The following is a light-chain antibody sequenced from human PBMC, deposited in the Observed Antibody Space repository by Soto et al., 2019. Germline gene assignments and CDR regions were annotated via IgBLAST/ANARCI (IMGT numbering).Light chain of an antibody. CDR3: QQYNNWPPMT. Sequence: EIVLTQSPGTLSLSPGERATLSCMASQSVSSSYLAWYQQKPGQAPRLLIYGASSRATGIPDRFSGSGSGTEFTLTISSLQSEDFAVYYCQQYNNWPPMTFGQGTKVDIK. CDR2: GAS. J-gene: IGKJ1*01. CDR1: QSVSSSY. V-gene: IGKV3-20*01.